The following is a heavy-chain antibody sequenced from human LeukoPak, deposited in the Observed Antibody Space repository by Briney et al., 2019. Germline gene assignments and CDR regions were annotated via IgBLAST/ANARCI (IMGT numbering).Heavy chain of an antibody. D-gene: IGHD6-13*01. CDR1: GFTFSDYY. Sequence: GGSLRLSCAASGFTFSDYYMSWIRQAPGKGLEWVSYISSSGSTIYYADSVKGRFTISRDNAKNSLYLQMNSLRAEDTAVYYCARDEAAGTEDDAFDIWGQGTMVTVSS. CDR3: ARDEAAGTEDDAFDI. CDR2: ISSSGSTI. V-gene: IGHV3-11*01. J-gene: IGHJ3*02.